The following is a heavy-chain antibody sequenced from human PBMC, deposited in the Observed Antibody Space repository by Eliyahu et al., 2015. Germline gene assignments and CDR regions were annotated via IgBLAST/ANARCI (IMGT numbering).Heavy chain of an antibody. D-gene: IGHD6-6*01. J-gene: IGHJ4*02. Sequence: QITLKESGPTLVKPTQTLTLTCTFSGFSLSTSGVGVGWIRQPPGKALEWLALIYWNDDKRYSPSLKSRLTITKDTSKNQVALTMTNMDPVDTATYYCAHRRDSSSTPYFDYWGQGTLVTVSS. CDR2: IYWNDDK. CDR1: GFSLSTSGVG. CDR3: AHRRDSSSTPYFDY. V-gene: IGHV2-5*01.